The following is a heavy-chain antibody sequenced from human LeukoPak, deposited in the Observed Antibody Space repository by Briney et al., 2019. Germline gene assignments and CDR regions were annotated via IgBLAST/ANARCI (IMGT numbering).Heavy chain of an antibody. V-gene: IGHV3-53*01. D-gene: IGHD1-7*01. Sequence: GGSLRLSCAATGLSVSSNFMSWVRQAPGRGLEWVSVIYGGGSTYYADSVKGRFTISRDTPKNTLYLQMNSLRVEDTAVYYCARASGTTAGRFAFDIWGQGTMVTVSS. CDR2: IYGGGST. CDR3: ARASGTTAGRFAFDI. CDR1: GLSVSSNF. J-gene: IGHJ3*02.